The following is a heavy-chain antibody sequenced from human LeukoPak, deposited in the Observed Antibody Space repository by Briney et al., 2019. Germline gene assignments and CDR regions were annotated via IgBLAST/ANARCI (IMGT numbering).Heavy chain of an antibody. CDR3: ARDSWSMVRGVIGY. J-gene: IGHJ4*02. CDR1: GFTFSSYG. V-gene: IGHV3-33*01. D-gene: IGHD3-10*01. CDR2: IWYDGSNK. Sequence: GGSLRLSCAASGFTFSSYGMHWVRQAPGKGLEWVAVIWYDGSNKYYADSVKGRFTISRDNSKNTLYLQMNSLRAEDTAVYYCARDSWSMVRGVIGYWSQGTLVTVSS.